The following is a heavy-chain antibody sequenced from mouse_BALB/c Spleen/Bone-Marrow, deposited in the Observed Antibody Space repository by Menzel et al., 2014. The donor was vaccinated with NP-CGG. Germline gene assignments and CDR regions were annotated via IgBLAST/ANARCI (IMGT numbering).Heavy chain of an antibody. CDR1: GFNIKDTY. CDR2: IDPANGNT. J-gene: IGHJ4*01. V-gene: IGHV14-3*02. CDR3: ASATTATYYAMDY. Sequence: EVKLMESGAELVKPGASVKLSCTASGFNIKDTYIHWVEQRPEQGLEWIGRIDPANGNTKYDPKFQGKATITTDTSSNTAYLQGSSLTSEDTAVYYCASATTATYYAMDYWGQGTSVTVSS. D-gene: IGHD1-2*01.